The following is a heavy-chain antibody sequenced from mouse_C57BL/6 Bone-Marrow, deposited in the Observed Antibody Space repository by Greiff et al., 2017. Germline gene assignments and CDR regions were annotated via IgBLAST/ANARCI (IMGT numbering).Heavy chain of an antibody. CDR1: GYAFTNYL. D-gene: IGHD3-3*01. Sequence: QVQLQQPGAELVRPGTSVKVSCKASGYAFTNYLIEWVKQRPGQGLEWIGVINPGSGGTNYNEKFKGKATLTADKSSSTAYMQLSSLTSEDSAVYFCAIGGWTVDVWGTGTTVTVSS. V-gene: IGHV1-54*01. CDR2: INPGSGGT. CDR3: AIGGWTVDV. J-gene: IGHJ1*03.